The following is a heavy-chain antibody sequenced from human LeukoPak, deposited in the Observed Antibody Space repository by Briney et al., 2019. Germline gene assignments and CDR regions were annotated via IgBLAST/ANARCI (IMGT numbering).Heavy chain of an antibody. CDR3: ARKRITIFGVVITPSGWFDP. D-gene: IGHD3-3*01. Sequence: PSETLSLTCAVYSGSFSGYYWSWIRQPPGNGLEWIGEINHSGSTNYNPSLKSRVTISVDTSKNQFSLKLSSVTAADTAVYYCARKRITIFGVVITPSGWFDPWGQGTLVTVSS. J-gene: IGHJ5*02. CDR1: SGSFSGYY. V-gene: IGHV4-34*01. CDR2: INHSGST.